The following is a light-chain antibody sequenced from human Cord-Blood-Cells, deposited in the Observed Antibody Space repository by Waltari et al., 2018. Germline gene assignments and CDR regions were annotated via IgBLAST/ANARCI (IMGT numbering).Light chain of an antibody. J-gene: IGLJ1*01. Sequence: QSALTQPAPVSGSPGQSITIPCPGTSSAVGGYNYVSWYQQHPGKAPQLTIYDVRKRPSGVSNRFSGSKSGNSASLTISGLQAEDEAYYYCSSYTSSSTLYVFGTGTKVTVL. CDR3: SSYTSSSTLYV. V-gene: IGLV2-14*01. CDR2: DVR. CDR1: SSAVGGYNY.